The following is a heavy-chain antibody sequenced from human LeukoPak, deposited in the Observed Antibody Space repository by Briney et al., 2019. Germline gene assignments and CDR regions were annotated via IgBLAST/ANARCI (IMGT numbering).Heavy chain of an antibody. CDR1: GGTFSNYA. J-gene: IGHJ4*02. Sequence: SVKVSCTASGGTFSNYAFSWVRQAPGQGLEWMGGIIPIFGTTNYAQKFQGRVTITADESTTTAYMELSSLRSEDTAVYYCAANGYCGTDCYYYFDYWGQGTLVTASS. CDR2: IIPIFGTT. V-gene: IGHV1-69*13. CDR3: AANGYCGTDCYYYFDY. D-gene: IGHD2-21*02.